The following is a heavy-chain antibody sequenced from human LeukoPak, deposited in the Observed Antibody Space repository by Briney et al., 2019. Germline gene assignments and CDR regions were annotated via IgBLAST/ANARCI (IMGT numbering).Heavy chain of an antibody. CDR1: GFTFSSYG. D-gene: IGHD3-16*02. V-gene: IGHV3-30*03. CDR2: ISYDGSNK. CDR3: ARGLGELSSPLDY. Sequence: PGRSLRLSCAASGFTFSSYGMHWVRQAPGKGLEWVAVISYDGSNKYYADSVKGRFTISRDNSKNTLYLQMNSLRAEDTAVYYCARGLGELSSPLDYWGQGTLVTVSS. J-gene: IGHJ4*02.